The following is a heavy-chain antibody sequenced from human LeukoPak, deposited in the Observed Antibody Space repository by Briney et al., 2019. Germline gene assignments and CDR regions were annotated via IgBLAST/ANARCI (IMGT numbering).Heavy chain of an antibody. Sequence: TGGSLRLSCAASEFTFSSYTMSWVRQAPGKGLEWVSAIGGSGGSTYYADSVKGRFTISRDSSKNTLYLQMNSLRAEDTAVYYCAKRGAEVGTTIAPGDYWGQGSLVTVSS. V-gene: IGHV3-23*01. CDR3: AKRGAEVGTTIAPGDY. J-gene: IGHJ4*02. CDR1: EFTFSSYT. D-gene: IGHD1-26*01. CDR2: IGGSGGST.